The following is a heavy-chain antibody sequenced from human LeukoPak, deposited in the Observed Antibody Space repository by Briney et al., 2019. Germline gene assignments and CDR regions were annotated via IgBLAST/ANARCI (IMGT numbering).Heavy chain of an antibody. CDR3: ARGKYSYAYFGAYYFDY. CDR1: GGSISSSGYY. V-gene: IGHV4-39*07. CDR2: IYYSGST. J-gene: IGHJ4*02. Sequence: SETLSLTCTVSGGSISSSGYYWGWIRQPPGKGLEWIGSIYYSGSTYYNPSLKSRVTISLDTSKNQFSMKLSSVTAADTAVYYCARGKYSYAYFGAYYFDYWGQGTLVTVSS. D-gene: IGHD5-18*01.